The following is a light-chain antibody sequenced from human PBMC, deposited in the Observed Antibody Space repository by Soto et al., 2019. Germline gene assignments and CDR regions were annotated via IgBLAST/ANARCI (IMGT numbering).Light chain of an antibody. Sequence: AIRMTQSPSSISSSTGDRVTVTCRASQGISNYLAWYQLKPGKAPRLLIYGASTLQSGVPSRFSGSESGTDFTLTINRLQSEDFATYSCQQYNAYPLTFGGGTKVEIK. J-gene: IGKJ4*01. CDR2: GAS. CDR1: QGISNY. V-gene: IGKV1-8*01. CDR3: QQYNAYPLT.